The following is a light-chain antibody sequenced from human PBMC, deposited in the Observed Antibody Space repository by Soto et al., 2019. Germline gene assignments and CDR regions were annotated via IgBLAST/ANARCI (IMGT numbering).Light chain of an antibody. CDR3: SSYPSSSTWV. Sequence: QSALTQPDSVSGSPGQSITISCTGTSSDVGGYNYVSWYQQHPGKAPKLMIYEGSKRPSGVSNRFSGSKSGNTASRTISGLQAEDEAEYYCSSYPSSSTWVFGGGTKVTAL. J-gene: IGLJ3*02. CDR1: SSDVGGYNY. CDR2: EGS. V-gene: IGLV2-14*01.